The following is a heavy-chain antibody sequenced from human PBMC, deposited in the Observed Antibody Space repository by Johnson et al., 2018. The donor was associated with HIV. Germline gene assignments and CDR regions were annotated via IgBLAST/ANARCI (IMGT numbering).Heavy chain of an antibody. CDR2: ISSSGSTI. D-gene: IGHD6-19*01. V-gene: IGHV3-11*04. CDR1: AFTFSDYY. J-gene: IGHJ3*01. CDR3: AKDDNLGVWYSDAFDV. Sequence: VQLVESGGGLVKPGGSLRLSCAASAFTFSDYYMTWMRQAPGKGLEWVSYISSSGSTIYYADSVKVRFTISRDNAKNSLYLQMNSLRAEDTAIYYCAKDDNLGVWYSDAFDVWGQGTVVTVSS.